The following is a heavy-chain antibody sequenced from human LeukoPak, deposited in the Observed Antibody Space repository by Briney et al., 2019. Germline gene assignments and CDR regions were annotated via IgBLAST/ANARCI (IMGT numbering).Heavy chain of an antibody. CDR2: INPSGGST. J-gene: IGHJ5*02. CDR3: ARDPTNSRNWFDP. CDR1: GYTFTRYY. D-gene: IGHD4-23*01. V-gene: IGHV1-46*01. Sequence: ASXKVSCKASGYTFTRYYIHWVRQAPGQGLEWMGIINPSGGSTNPAQKFQGRVTMTRDTSTSTVYMELSSLRSEDTAIYYCARDPTNSRNWFDPWGQGTLVTVSS.